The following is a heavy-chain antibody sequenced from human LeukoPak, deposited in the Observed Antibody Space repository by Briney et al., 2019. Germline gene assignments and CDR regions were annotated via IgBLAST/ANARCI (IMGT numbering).Heavy chain of an antibody. CDR2: IYYSGST. J-gene: IGHJ6*02. Sequence: SETLSLTCTVSGGSISSSSSYWGWIRQPPGKGLEWIGSIYYSGSTYYNPSLKSRVTISVDTSKNQFSLKLSSVTAADTAVYYCARQKLERGMDVWGQGTTVTVSS. D-gene: IGHD1-1*01. V-gene: IGHV4-39*01. CDR1: GGSISSSSSY. CDR3: ARQKLERGMDV.